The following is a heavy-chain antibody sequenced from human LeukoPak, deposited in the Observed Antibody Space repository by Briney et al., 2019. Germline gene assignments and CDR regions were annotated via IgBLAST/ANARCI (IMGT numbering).Heavy chain of an antibody. J-gene: IGHJ4*02. D-gene: IGHD6-19*01. CDR3: ARAAVAGIYYFDY. CDR2: INPKSGDT. CDR1: GYTFSGYY. V-gene: IGHV1-2*02. Sequence: ASVKVSCKGSGYTFSGYYMHWVRQAPGQGLEWMGWINPKSGDTKYAQKFQGRVTMTRDMSTSTVYMELSSLRSEDTAVYYCARAAVAGIYYFDYWGQGTLVTVSS.